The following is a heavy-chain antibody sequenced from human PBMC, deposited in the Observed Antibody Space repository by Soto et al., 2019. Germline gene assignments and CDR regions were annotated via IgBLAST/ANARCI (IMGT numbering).Heavy chain of an antibody. J-gene: IGHJ5*02. CDR1: GGSFSGYY. CDR3: ARRQFVGARNWFDP. D-gene: IGHD1-26*01. Sequence: SETLSLTCAVYGGSFSGYYWSWIRQPPGKGLEWIGEINYSGSTNYNPSLKSRVTISVDTSKNQFSLKLSSVTAADTAVYYCARRQFVGARNWFDPWGQGTLVTVSS. V-gene: IGHV4-34*01. CDR2: INYSGST.